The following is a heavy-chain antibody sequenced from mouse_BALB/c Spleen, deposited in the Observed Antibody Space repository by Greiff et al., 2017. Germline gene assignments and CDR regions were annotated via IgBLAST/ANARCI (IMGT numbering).Heavy chain of an antibody. CDR1: GFAFSSYD. J-gene: IGHJ2*01. CDR3: ARLYYDYDYFDY. V-gene: IGHV5-12-1*01. D-gene: IGHD2-4*01. Sequence: EVKLVESGGGLVKPGGSLKLSCAASGFAFSSYDMSWVRQTPEKRLEWVAYISSGGGSTYYPDTVKGRFTISRDNAKNTLYLQMSSLKSEDTAMYYCARLYYDYDYFDYWGQGTTLTVSS. CDR2: ISSGGGST.